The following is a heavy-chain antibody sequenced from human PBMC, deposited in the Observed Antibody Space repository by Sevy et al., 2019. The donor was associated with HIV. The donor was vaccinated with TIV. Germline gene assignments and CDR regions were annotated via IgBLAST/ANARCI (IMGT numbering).Heavy chain of an antibody. Sequence: GGSLRLSCAASGFTFSSYGMHWVRQAPGKGLEWVAVIWYDGSNKYYADSVKGRFTISRDNSKNTLYLQMNSLRAEDTAVYYCAKDSGISAQIVVALRYWGQGTQVTVSS. CDR3: AKDSGISAQIVVALRY. CDR2: IWYDGSNK. J-gene: IGHJ4*02. V-gene: IGHV3-33*06. CDR1: GFTFSSYG. D-gene: IGHD3-22*01.